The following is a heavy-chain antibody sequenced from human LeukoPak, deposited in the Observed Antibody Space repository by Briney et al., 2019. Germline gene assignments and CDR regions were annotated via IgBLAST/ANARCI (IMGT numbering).Heavy chain of an antibody. CDR1: GFTFSDYY. CDR2: ISSSSSYT. J-gene: IGHJ4*02. Sequence: PGGSLRLSCAASGFTFSDYYMSWIRQAPGKGLEGVSYISSSSSYTNYADSVKGRFTISRDNAKNSLYLQMNSLRAEDTAVYYCAKTVSGSYSYQGGDYWGQGTLVTVSS. CDR3: AKTVSGSYSYQGGDY. V-gene: IGHV3-11*03. D-gene: IGHD3-10*01.